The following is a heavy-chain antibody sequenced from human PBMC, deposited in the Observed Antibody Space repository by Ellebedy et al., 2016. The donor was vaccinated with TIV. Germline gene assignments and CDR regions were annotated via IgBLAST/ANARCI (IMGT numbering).Heavy chain of an antibody. D-gene: IGHD7-27*01. CDR1: GYTFTSYG. V-gene: IGHV1-18*04. J-gene: IGHJ6*02. CDR3: GRELGMGRGAMDV. CDR2: ISAYNGNT. Sequence: AASVKVSCKASGYTFTSYGISWLRQAPGQGLEWMGWISAYNGNTNYAQKFQGRASMTTDASTNTVHLELMSLNFDDTAVYYCGRELGMGRGAMDVWGQGTTVTVSS.